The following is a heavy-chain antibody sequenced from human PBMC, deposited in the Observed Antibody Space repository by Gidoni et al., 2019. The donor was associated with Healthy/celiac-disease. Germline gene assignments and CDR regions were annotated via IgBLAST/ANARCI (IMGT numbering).Heavy chain of an antibody. CDR1: GYTFTSYG. Sequence: QVQLVQSGAEVKKPGASVKVSCKASGYTFTSYGISWVRQAPGQGLEWMEWISAYNGNTNYAQKLQGRVTMTTDTSTSTAYMELRSLRSDDTAVYYCASVSRITIFGVVDYYFDYWGQGTLVTVSS. D-gene: IGHD3-3*01. V-gene: IGHV1-18*01. CDR2: ISAYNGNT. CDR3: ASVSRITIFGVVDYYFDY. J-gene: IGHJ4*02.